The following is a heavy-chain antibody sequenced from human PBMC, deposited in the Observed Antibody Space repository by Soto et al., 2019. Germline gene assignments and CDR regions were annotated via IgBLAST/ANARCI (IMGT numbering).Heavy chain of an antibody. Sequence: LSCAASGFKFNDYVLHWVRQAPGTGLEWVALISNCGDFKYYGDSVKGRFTISRDNSKNPLYLQMNSLRIDDTGVYYCAKALMRWYSNFHYGVYXWGQGTTFTVS. CDR1: GFKFNDYV. CDR2: ISNCGDFK. CDR3: AKALMRWYSNFHYGVYX. D-gene: IGHD4-4*01. J-gene: IGHJ6*02. V-gene: IGHV3-30*18.